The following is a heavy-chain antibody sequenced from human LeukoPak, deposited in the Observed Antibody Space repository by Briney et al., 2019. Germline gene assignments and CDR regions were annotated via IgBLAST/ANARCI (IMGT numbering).Heavy chain of an antibody. V-gene: IGHV3-30*18. CDR3: AKDGGYSYGRLDY. Sequence: SGGSLRLSCAASGFTFSSYAMSWVRQAPGKGLEWVAVISYDGSNKYYADSVKGRFTISRDNSKNTLYLQMNSLRAEDTAVYYCAKDGGYSYGRLDYWGQGTLVTVSS. J-gene: IGHJ4*02. CDR2: ISYDGSNK. CDR1: GFTFSSYA. D-gene: IGHD5-18*01.